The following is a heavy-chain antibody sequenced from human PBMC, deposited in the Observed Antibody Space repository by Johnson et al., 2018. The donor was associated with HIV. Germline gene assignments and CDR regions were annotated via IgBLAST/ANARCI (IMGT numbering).Heavy chain of an antibody. D-gene: IGHD1-1*01. J-gene: IGHJ3*02. CDR3: AKNVGRGKLLNDAFDI. V-gene: IGHV3-9*01. CDR1: GFTFSSYA. Sequence: LLVESGGGLVQPGGSLRLSCAASGFTFSSYAMHWVRQAPGKGLEWVLGISWNSGSIGYADSVKGRFPISRDNAKNSLYLQMNSLRAEDTALYYCAKNVGRGKLLNDAFDIWGQGTMVTVSS. CDR2: ISWNSGSI.